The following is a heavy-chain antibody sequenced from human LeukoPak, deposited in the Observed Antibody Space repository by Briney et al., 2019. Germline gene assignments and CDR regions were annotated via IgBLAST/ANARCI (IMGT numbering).Heavy chain of an antibody. D-gene: IGHD3-22*01. CDR3: ARGYDSSGYYFMEGYYFDY. V-gene: IGHV3-53*01. CDR2: IYSGGST. Sequence: GGSLRLSCAASGFTVSSNYMSWVRQAPGKGLEWVSVIYSGGSTHYADSVKGRFTISRGNSKNTLYLQMNSLRAEDTAVYYCARGYDSSGYYFMEGYYFDYWGQGTLVTVSS. CDR1: GFTVSSNY. J-gene: IGHJ4*02.